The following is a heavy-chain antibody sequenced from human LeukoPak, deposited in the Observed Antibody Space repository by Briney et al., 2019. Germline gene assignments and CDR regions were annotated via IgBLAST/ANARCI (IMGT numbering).Heavy chain of an antibody. J-gene: IGHJ6*03. V-gene: IGHV1-8*03. Sequence: GASVKVSCKAFGYTFTSYDINWVRQATGQGLEWMGWMNPNSGNTGYAQKFQGRVTITRNTSISTAYMELSSLRSEDTAVYYCARVMTGYEPPSYENYYMDVWGKGTTVTVSS. CDR1: GYTFTSYD. CDR2: MNPNSGNT. CDR3: ARVMTGYEPPSYENYYMDV. D-gene: IGHD3-9*01.